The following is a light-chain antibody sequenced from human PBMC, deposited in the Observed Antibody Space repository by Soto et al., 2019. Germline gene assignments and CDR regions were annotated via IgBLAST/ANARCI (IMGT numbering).Light chain of an antibody. V-gene: IGLV2-14*01. CDR3: SSYTSTSIV. Sequence: QSALTQPASVSGSPGQSITISCTGTSSDVGGYNYVSWYQRHPGKAPKLMIYDVSNRPSGVSNRFSGSKSGNTASLTISGLQAEDEADYHCSSYTSTSIVFGTGTKLTV. CDR2: DVS. CDR1: SSDVGGYNY. J-gene: IGLJ1*01.